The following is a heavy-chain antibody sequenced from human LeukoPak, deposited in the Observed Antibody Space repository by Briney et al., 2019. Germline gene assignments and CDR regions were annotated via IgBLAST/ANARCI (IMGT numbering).Heavy chain of an antibody. D-gene: IGHD3-10*01. CDR3: AKGPRGSGSYYRYYYYMDV. CDR1: GFTFSSYA. Sequence: GGSLRLSCAASGFTFSSYAMSWVRQAPGKGLEWVSAISGSGGSTYYADSVKGRFTISRDNSKNTLYLQMNSLRAEDTAVYYCAKGPRGSGSYYRYYYYMDVWGKGTTVTVSS. J-gene: IGHJ6*03. CDR2: ISGSGGST. V-gene: IGHV3-23*01.